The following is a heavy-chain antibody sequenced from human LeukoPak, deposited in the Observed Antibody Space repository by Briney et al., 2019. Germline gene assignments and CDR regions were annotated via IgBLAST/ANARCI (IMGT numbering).Heavy chain of an antibody. V-gene: IGHV3-23*01. J-gene: IGHJ4*02. D-gene: IGHD2-15*01. Sequence: GGSLRLSCLTSGFTLSTNAMSWVRQAPGKGLEWISGISGSGASTYYADSVKGRFTISRDDSRNTLYLQMNSLRVEDTAVYYCARVGEYCSGGSCYLYYFDYWGQGTLVTVSS. CDR2: ISGSGAST. CDR1: GFTLSTNA. CDR3: ARVGEYCSGGSCYLYYFDY.